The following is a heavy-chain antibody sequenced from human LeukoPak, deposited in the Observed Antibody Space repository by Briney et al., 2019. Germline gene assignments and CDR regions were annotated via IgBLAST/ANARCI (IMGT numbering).Heavy chain of an antibody. V-gene: IGHV1-2*06. CDR3: ARRGEPYYYDSSGSSPFDP. CDR1: GYTFTGYY. J-gene: IGHJ5*02. D-gene: IGHD3-22*01. CDR2: INPNSGGT. Sequence: ASVKVSCKASGYTFTGYYMHWVRQAPGQGLEWMGRINPNSGGTNYAQKFQGRVTMTRDTSISTAYMELSRLRSDDTAVYYCARRGEPYYYDSSGSSPFDPWGQGTLVTVSS.